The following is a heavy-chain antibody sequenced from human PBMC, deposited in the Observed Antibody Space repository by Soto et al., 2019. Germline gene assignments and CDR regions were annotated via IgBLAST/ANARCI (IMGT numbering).Heavy chain of an antibody. J-gene: IGHJ2*01. D-gene: IGHD2-8*01. V-gene: IGHV1-69*01. Sequence: QVQLVQSGAEVKKPGSSVRVACKASGGTFSSDALSWVRQAPGQGLEWMGGIIPLFRKATYAQKFQGRVTITADESTSTGYMDLRGLRSEDTAVHYCARLKESQSPAADGVDVNWYFDVWGRGTLVTVSA. CDR3: ARLKESQSPAADGVDVNWYFDV. CDR1: GGTFSSDA. CDR2: IIPLFRKA.